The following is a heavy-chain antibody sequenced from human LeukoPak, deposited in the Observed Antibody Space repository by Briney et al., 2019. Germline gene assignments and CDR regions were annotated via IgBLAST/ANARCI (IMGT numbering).Heavy chain of an antibody. V-gene: IGHV3-64D*06. D-gene: IGHD3-3*01. CDR2: IISNGGNT. CDR1: GXIXCNYF. J-gene: IGHJ4*02. CDR3: VKDLYTSNLGFFGY. Sequence: GGSLRLSCSASGXIXCNYFXXXVXXARGGAREYFLSIISNGGNTYYADSVKGRFAIYRDNSQNLFYLQMSRLRTEDTAVYYCVKDLYTSNLGFFGYWGQGILVTVSS.